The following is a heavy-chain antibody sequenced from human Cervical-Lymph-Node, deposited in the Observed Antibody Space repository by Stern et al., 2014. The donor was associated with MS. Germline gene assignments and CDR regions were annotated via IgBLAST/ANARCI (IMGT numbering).Heavy chain of an antibody. CDR1: GYTFTSYG. V-gene: IGHV1-18*01. CDR2: ISAYNGNT. CDR3: ARDRYSREWLRCLDY. Sequence: VQLVESGAEVKKPGASVKVSCKASGYTFTSYGISWVRQAPGQGLEWMGWISAYNGNTNYAQKLQVRVTMTTDTSTSTAYMELRSLRSDDTAVYYCARDRYSREWLRCLDYWGQGTLVTVSS. D-gene: IGHD5-12*01. J-gene: IGHJ4*02.